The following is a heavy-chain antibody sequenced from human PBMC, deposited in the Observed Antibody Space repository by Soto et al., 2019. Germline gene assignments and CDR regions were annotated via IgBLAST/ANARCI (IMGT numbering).Heavy chain of an antibody. CDR2: IIPILGIA. J-gene: IGHJ3*02. D-gene: IGHD2-15*01. CDR1: GGTFSSYT. Sequence: SVKVSCKASGGTFSSYTISWVRQAPGQGLEWMGRIIPILGIANYAQKFQGRVTITADKSTSTAYMELSSLRSEDTAVYYCARGYCSGGSCHGAFDIWGQGTMVTVSS. CDR3: ARGYCSGGSCHGAFDI. V-gene: IGHV1-69*02.